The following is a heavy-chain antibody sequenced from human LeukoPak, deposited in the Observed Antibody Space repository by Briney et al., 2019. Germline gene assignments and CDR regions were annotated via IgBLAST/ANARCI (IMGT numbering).Heavy chain of an antibody. D-gene: IGHD2-2*01. J-gene: IGHJ3*02. CDR3: AANAGPAALDAIDI. CDR2: ISHRGST. CDR1: GGSINKHY. Sequence: PSETLSLTCTVSGGSINKHYWSWIRQTPGKGLEWIGYISHRGSTNYNPSLKSRVTISVDTSNNQFSLGLSSVTAADTAVYYCAANAGPAALDAIDIWGQGTTVTVSS. V-gene: IGHV4-59*08.